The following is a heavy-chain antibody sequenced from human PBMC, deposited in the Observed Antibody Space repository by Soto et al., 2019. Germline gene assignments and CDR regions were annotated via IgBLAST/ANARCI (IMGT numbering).Heavy chain of an antibody. CDR3: ASMGYHYGSGSYPLDY. CDR1: GGSISSYY. V-gene: IGHV4-59*08. J-gene: IGHJ4*02. Sequence: QVQLQESGPGLVKPSETLSLTCTVSGGSISSYYWTWIRQPPGKGLEWIGFMYNSGSTHYNPSLKSRVTISLGTSKNPFSLNLRSVPAADAAVYYCASMGYHYGSGSYPLDYWGQGTLVTVSS. D-gene: IGHD3-10*01. CDR2: MYNSGST.